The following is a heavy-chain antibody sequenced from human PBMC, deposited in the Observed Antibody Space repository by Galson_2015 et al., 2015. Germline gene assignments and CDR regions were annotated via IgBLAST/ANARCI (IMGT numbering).Heavy chain of an antibody. Sequence: SLRLSCAASGFTFSSYGMHWVRQAPGKGLEWVAVIWYDGSNKYYADSVKGRFTISRDNSKNTLYLQMNSLRAEDTAVYYCARDVDTVTTEYYYGMDVWGQGTTVTVSS. V-gene: IGHV3-33*01. CDR2: IWYDGSNK. CDR3: ARDVDTVTTEYYYGMDV. D-gene: IGHD4-11*01. J-gene: IGHJ6*02. CDR1: GFTFSSYG.